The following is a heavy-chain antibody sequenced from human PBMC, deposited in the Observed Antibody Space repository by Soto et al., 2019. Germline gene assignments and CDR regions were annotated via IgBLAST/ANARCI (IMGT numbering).Heavy chain of an antibody. Sequence: SVKVSCKASGGTFSSYAISWVRQAPGQGLEWMGGIIPIFGTANYAQKFQGRVTITADESTSTAYMELRSLRSDDTAVYYCATYGGNSLYYYGMDVWGQGTTVTVSS. CDR3: ATYGGNSLYYYGMDV. CDR2: IIPIFGTA. D-gene: IGHD4-17*01. V-gene: IGHV1-69*13. CDR1: GGTFSSYA. J-gene: IGHJ6*02.